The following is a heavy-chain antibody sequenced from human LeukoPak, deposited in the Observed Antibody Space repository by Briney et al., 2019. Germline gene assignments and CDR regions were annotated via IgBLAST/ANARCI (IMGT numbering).Heavy chain of an antibody. CDR2: LSGSGGGT. D-gene: IGHD3-10*01. J-gene: IGHJ4*02. V-gene: IGHV3-23*01. CDR3: AKRGVVIRVFLVGFHKEAYYFDS. Sequence: PGGSLRLSCAVSGITLSNYGMSWVRQAPGKGLEWVAGLSGSGGGTNYADSVQGRFTISRDNPKNTLYLKMNSLGAEDTAVYFCAKRGVVIRVFLVGFHKEAYYFDSWGQGALVTVSS. CDR1: GITLSNYG.